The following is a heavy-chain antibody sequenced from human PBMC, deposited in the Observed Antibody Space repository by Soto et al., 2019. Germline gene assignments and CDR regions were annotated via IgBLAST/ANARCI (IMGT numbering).Heavy chain of an antibody. Sequence: SETLSLTCTVSGGSISSYYWSWIRQPPGKGLDWIGYIYYSGSTNYNPSLKSRVTISVDTSKNQFSLKLSSVTAADTAVYYCARVVGYDSSGYYYYYYGMDVWGQGTTVTVSS. V-gene: IGHV4-59*01. CDR3: ARVVGYDSSGYYYYYYGMDV. D-gene: IGHD3-22*01. CDR1: GGSISSYY. J-gene: IGHJ6*02. CDR2: IYYSGST.